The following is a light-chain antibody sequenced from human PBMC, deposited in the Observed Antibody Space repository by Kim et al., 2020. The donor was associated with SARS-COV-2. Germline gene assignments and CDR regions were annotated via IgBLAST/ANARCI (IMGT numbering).Light chain of an antibody. Sequence: ATSNCKSSQSVLYSSNNKNYVAWYPQKPGQPPKRLIYWASTRESGVPDRFSGSGSGTDFTLTISSLQAEDVAVYYCQQYYSTPRTFGQGTKVDIK. CDR2: WAS. CDR1: QSVLYSSNNKNY. J-gene: IGKJ1*01. CDR3: QQYYSTPRT. V-gene: IGKV4-1*01.